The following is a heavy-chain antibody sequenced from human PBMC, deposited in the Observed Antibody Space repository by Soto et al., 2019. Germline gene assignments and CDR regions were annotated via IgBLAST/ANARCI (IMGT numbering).Heavy chain of an antibody. Sequence: QVQLVESGGGVVQPGRSLRLSCAASGFTFSSYGMHWVRQAPGKGLEWVAVIWYDGSNKYYADSVKGRFTISRDNSKNTLYLQMNSLRAEDTAVYYCARDDYRNYRFDPWGQGTLVTVSS. CDR2: IWYDGSNK. V-gene: IGHV3-33*01. CDR1: GFTFSSYG. J-gene: IGHJ5*02. CDR3: ARDDYRNYRFDP. D-gene: IGHD4-4*01.